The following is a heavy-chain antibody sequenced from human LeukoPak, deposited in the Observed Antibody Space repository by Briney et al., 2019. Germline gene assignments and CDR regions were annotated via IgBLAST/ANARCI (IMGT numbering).Heavy chain of an antibody. V-gene: IGHV1-69*04. D-gene: IGHD5-18*01. Sequence: SVKVSCKASGGTFSSYAISWVRRAPGQGLEWMGRIIPILGIANYAQKFQGRVTITADKSTSTAYMELSSLRSEDTAVYYCARDPGVGVVYDTAYAAKNDYWGQGTLVTVSS. J-gene: IGHJ4*02. CDR3: ARDPGVGVVYDTAYAAKNDY. CDR2: IIPILGIA. CDR1: GGTFSSYA.